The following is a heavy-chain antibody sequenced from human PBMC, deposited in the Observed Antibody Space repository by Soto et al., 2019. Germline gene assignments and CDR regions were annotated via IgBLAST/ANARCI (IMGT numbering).Heavy chain of an antibody. CDR2: IRNKANSYST. D-gene: IGHD1-26*01. Sequence: VQLVESGGGLVQPGGSLRLSCAASGFTFSDHYVDWVRQAPGKGLEWVARIRNKANSYSTEYAASAKGRFTISRDASKNLGDLQMSSLKTEDTAVYYCDRIELGSYDLKYFDYWGQGTLVTVSS. V-gene: IGHV3-72*01. CDR1: GFTFSDHY. J-gene: IGHJ4*02. CDR3: DRIELGSYDLKYFDY.